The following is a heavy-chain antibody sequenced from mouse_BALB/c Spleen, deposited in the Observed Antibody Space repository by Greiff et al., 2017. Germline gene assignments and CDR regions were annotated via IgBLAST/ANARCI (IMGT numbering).Heavy chain of an antibody. CDR2: ISDGGSYT. Sequence: EVMLVESGGGLVKPGGSLKLSCAASGFTFSDYYMYWVRQTPEKRLEWVATISDGGSYTYYPDSVKGRFTISRDNAKNNLYLQMSSLKSEDTAMYYCARVYGYDGYAMDYWGQGTSVTVSS. CDR1: GFTFSDYY. V-gene: IGHV5-4*02. J-gene: IGHJ4*01. CDR3: ARVYGYDGYAMDY. D-gene: IGHD2-2*01.